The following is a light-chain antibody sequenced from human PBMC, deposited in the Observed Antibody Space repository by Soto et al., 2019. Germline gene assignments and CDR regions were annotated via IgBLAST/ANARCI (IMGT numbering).Light chain of an antibody. J-gene: IGKJ5*01. CDR1: QSLLHITVETF. CDR3: MQSTQLPPT. V-gene: IGKV2D-29*02. Sequence: VMTQPPLSLSVAPGQPASISCKSSQSLLHITVETFLFWYLQKPGQSPQLLIYEVSTRVSGVPDRFSGSGSGTDFTLEISRVETDDVGIYYCMQSTQLPPTFGQGTRLEIK. CDR2: EVS.